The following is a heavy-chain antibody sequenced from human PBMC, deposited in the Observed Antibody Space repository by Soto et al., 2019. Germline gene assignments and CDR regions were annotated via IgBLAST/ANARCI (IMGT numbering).Heavy chain of an antibody. V-gene: IGHV4-39*01. J-gene: IGHJ6*02. D-gene: IGHD1-1*01. CDR2: IYYSGNT. CDR3: ARLPQEYNYYGMDV. CDR1: GGSIVTSSYY. Sequence: WETLSLTCTVSGGSIVTSSYYWGWIRQPPGKGLEWLGHIYYSGNTYYHPSLKSRVTISVDTSRNQFSLRLSSVTAADTAVYYCARLPQEYNYYGMDVWGRGTTVTVSS.